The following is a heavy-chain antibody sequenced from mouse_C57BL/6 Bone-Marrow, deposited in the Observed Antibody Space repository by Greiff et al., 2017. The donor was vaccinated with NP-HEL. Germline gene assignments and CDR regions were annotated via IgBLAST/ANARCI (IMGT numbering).Heavy chain of an antibody. CDR3: ARGDYYPYYFDY. V-gene: IGHV1-54*01. D-gene: IGHD1-1*01. CDR2: INPGSGGT. J-gene: IGHJ2*01. Sequence: QVQLQQSGAELVRPGTSVKVSCKASGYAFTNYLIEWVKQRPGQGLEWIGVINPGSGGTNYNEKFKGTATLTADTSSSTAYMQLSSLTSEDSAVYFCARGDYYPYYFDYWGQGTTLTVSS. CDR1: GYAFTNYL.